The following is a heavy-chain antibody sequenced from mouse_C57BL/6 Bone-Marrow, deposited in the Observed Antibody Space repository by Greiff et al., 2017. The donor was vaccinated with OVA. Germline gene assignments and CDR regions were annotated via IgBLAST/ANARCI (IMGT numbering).Heavy chain of an antibody. CDR1: GFTFSSYA. D-gene: IGHD1-1*02. V-gene: IGHV5-4*01. CDR2: ISDGGSYT. Sequence: EVMLVESGGGLVKPGGSLKLSCAASGFTFSSYAMSWVRQTPEKGLEWVATISDGGSYTYYPDNVKGRFTISRDNAKNNLYLQMSHLKSEDTAMYYCAREGYYGLDYWGQGTTLTVSS. J-gene: IGHJ2*01. CDR3: AREGYYGLDY.